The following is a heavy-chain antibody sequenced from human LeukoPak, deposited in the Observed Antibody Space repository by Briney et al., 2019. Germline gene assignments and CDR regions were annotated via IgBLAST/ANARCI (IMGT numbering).Heavy chain of an antibody. D-gene: IGHD1-14*01. CDR2: IYYSGST. Sequence: SETLSLTCTVSGGSISNYYWSWIRQPPGKGLEWIGYIYYSGSTNYNPSLKSRVTISVDTSKNQFSLKLTSVTAADTAVYYCATGHTGTFDYWGQGTLVTVSS. J-gene: IGHJ4*02. V-gene: IGHV4-59*01. CDR1: GGSISNYY. CDR3: ATGHTGTFDY.